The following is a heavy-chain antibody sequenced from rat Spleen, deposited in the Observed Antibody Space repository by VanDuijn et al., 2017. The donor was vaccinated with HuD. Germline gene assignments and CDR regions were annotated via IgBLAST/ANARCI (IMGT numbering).Heavy chain of an antibody. CDR1: GFTFRNYD. D-gene: IGHD1-10*01. V-gene: IGHV5-27*01. J-gene: IGHJ2*01. CDR3: TRGGNYDFDY. Sequence: EVQLAESGGGLVQPGRSLKLSCVASGFTFRNYDMAWVRQAPTKGLEWVAYISAGGDNTYYRDSVKGRFTISRDNAKSTLYLQMNSLRSEDTATYYCTRGGNYDFDYWGQGVVVTVSS. CDR2: ISAGGDNT.